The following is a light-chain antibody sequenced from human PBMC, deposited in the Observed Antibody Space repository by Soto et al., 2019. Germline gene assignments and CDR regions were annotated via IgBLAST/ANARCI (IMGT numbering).Light chain of an antibody. Sequence: QSVLTQPPSVSEAPRQRVTISCSGSSSNIGNNAVNWYQQLPGKAPKLLIYYDDLLPSGVSDRFSGSKSGTSASLAISGLQSEDEADYWCAAWDDSLNAVVFGRGTKLTVL. CDR3: AAWDDSLNAVV. V-gene: IGLV1-36*01. CDR2: YDD. CDR1: SSNIGNNA. J-gene: IGLJ2*01.